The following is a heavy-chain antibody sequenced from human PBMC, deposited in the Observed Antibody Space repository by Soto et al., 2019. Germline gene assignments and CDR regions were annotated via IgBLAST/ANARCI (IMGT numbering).Heavy chain of an antibody. Sequence: QVQLVQSGAEVKKPGASVKVSCKASGYTFTSYGISWVRQAPGQGLEWMGWISAYNGTTNYAQKLQGRVTMTTDTSTRTAYMELRSLRSDDTDVYYCARDTPDDGGNSRHWFDPWGQGTLVTVSS. D-gene: IGHD4-17*01. CDR2: ISAYNGTT. CDR1: GYTFTSYG. CDR3: ARDTPDDGGNSRHWFDP. V-gene: IGHV1-18*01. J-gene: IGHJ5*02.